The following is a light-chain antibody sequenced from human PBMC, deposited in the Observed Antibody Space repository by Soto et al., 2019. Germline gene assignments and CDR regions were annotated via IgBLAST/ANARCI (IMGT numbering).Light chain of an antibody. V-gene: IGKV3-20*01. CDR3: QQYGISPRT. J-gene: IGKJ1*01. CDR2: GAS. Sequence: EVVLTQSPDTLSLSPGERATISCRASQIVTGRYIAWYQQRPGQAPSLLIYGASSSATGIPDRFSGSGSGTDFTLTISRLEPEDFAVYYCQQYGISPRTFGPGTKVDIK. CDR1: QIVTGRY.